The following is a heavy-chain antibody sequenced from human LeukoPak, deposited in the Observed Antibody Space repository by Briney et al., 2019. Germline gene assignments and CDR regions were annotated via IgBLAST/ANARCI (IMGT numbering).Heavy chain of an antibody. CDR2: IYYSGST. J-gene: IGHJ3*02. D-gene: IGHD3-10*01. V-gene: IGHV4-39*07. CDR3: ARAWFGSDAFDI. CDR1: GGSISSSSYY. Sequence: SETLSLTCTVSGGSISSSSYYWGWIRQPPGKGLEWIGSIYYSGSTYYNPSLKSRVTISVDTSKNQFSLKLSSVTAADTAVYYRARAWFGSDAFDIWGQGTMVTVSS.